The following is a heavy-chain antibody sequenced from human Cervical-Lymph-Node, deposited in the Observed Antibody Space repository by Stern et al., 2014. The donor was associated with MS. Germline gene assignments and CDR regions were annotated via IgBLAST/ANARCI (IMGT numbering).Heavy chain of an antibody. J-gene: IGHJ4*02. CDR1: GFTLRNFA. V-gene: IGHV3-23*04. CDR3: GKDLHYWTADS. CDR2: SGSGGGT. D-gene: IGHD1-1*01. Sequence: EVQLVESGGGLVQPGGSLRLSCAGSGFTLRNFAMTWIRQAPGKGLERGSGSGSGGGTHYAEVVKGRFTISIDNSKNTLHLPMEGLTVEDTAVYFCGKDLHYWTADSWGQGTLVTVSS.